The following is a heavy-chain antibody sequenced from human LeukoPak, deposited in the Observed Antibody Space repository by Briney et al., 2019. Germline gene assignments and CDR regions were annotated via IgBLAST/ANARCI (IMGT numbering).Heavy chain of an antibody. CDR2: ISGSGDSP. D-gene: IGHD6-13*01. CDR3: ARDAESSFGY. Sequence: GESLRLSCAASEFTFTNYALSWVRQAPGKGLEWVSAISGSGDSPYYADSVKGRFTISRDNAKNTLYLQMNSLRAEDTAVYYCARDAESSFGYWGQGTLVTVSS. J-gene: IGHJ4*02. CDR1: EFTFTNYA. V-gene: IGHV3-23*01.